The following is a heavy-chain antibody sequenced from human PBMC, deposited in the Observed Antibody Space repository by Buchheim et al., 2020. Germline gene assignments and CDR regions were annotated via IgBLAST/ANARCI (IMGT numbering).Heavy chain of an antibody. Sequence: QVQLQESGPGLVKPSGTLSLTCAVSGASISSNNWWSWVRQPPGKGLEWIGEIQYSGTTKYNPSLNSRVALSLDKATKQFSMRLTSVTAADTAVYYCARVSGSSWFRLPNWFDPWGQGTL. J-gene: IGHJ5*02. D-gene: IGHD6-13*01. CDR3: ARVSGSSWFRLPNWFDP. V-gene: IGHV4-4*02. CDR2: IQYSGTT. CDR1: GASISSNNW.